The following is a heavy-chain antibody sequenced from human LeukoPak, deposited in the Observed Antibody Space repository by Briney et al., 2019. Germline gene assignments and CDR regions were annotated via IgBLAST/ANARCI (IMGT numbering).Heavy chain of an antibody. V-gene: IGHV4-61*02. CDR3: ARDGPYSSSHDY. CDR2: IYTSGST. CDR1: GGSISSGSYY. Sequence: SQTLSLTCTVSGGSISSGSYYWSWIRQPAGKGLEWIGRIYTSGSTNYNPSLKSRVTISVDTSKNQFSLKLSSVTAADTAVYYCARDGPYSSSHDYWGQGTLVTVSS. D-gene: IGHD6-6*01. J-gene: IGHJ4*02.